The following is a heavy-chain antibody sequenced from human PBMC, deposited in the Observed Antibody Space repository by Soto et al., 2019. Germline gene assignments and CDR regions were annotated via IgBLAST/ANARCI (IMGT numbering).Heavy chain of an antibody. CDR2: FDPEDGET. V-gene: IGHV1-24*01. Sequence: ASVKVSCKVSGYTLTELSMHWVRQAPGKGLEWMGGFDPEDGETIYAQKFQGRVTMTEDTSTDTAYMELSSLRSEDTAVYYCATGDNLGATKTFDYWGQGTLVTVYS. CDR1: GYTLTELS. J-gene: IGHJ4*02. CDR3: ATGDNLGATKTFDY. D-gene: IGHD1-26*01.